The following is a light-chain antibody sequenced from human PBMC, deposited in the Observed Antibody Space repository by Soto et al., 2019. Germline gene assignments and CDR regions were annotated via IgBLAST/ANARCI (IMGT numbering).Light chain of an antibody. Sequence: QSVLTQPPSASGTPGRSVVISCSGSSSNIGSNTVNWYQQLPGTAPKLLIYSNNHRPSGVPDLFSGSKSGTSASLAISGLQSDDEADYYCAAWDDSLNGYVFATGTKVTVL. CDR3: AAWDDSLNGYV. CDR1: SSNIGSNT. V-gene: IGLV1-44*01. CDR2: SNN. J-gene: IGLJ1*01.